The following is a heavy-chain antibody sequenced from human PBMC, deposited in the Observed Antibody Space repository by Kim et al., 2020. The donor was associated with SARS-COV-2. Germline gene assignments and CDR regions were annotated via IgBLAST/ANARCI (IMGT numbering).Heavy chain of an antibody. CDR3: ARRGRTSSWYYFDF. CDR1: AGSISGYY. D-gene: IGHD6-13*01. CDR2: IHYLGST. J-gene: IGHJ4*02. V-gene: IGHV4-59*08. Sequence: SETLSLTCTVSAGSISGYYWSWIRQPPGQGLERIGYIHYLGSTNYNLSLKSRATISVDTSTNQLSLKLTSVTAADTAVYYCARRGRTSSWYYFDFWGQG.